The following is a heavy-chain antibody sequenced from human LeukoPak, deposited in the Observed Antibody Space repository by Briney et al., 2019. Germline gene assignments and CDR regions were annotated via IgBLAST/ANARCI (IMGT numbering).Heavy chain of an antibody. CDR2: IYSGGST. D-gene: IGHD6-13*01. CDR1: GFAVSSNF. CDR3: ARGQQLVLGAFDI. Sequence: PGGSLRLSCAASGFAVSSNFMSWVRQAPGKGLEWVSIIYSGGSTYYADSVKGRFTISRDNSKNTLYLQMNSLGAEDTAVYYCARGQQLVLGAFDIWGQGTMVTVSS. J-gene: IGHJ3*02. V-gene: IGHV3-53*01.